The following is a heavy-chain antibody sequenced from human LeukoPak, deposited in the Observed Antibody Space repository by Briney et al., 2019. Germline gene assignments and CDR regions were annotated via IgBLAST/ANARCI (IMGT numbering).Heavy chain of an antibody. J-gene: IGHJ4*02. CDR1: GFTFSSYS. CDR3: ARASAIVGGTRGFDY. D-gene: IGHD1-26*01. Sequence: PGGPLRLSCAASGFTFSSYSMNWVRQAPGKGLEWVSVIYSGGSTYYADSVKGRFTISRDSSQNTLYLQMNSLRAEDTAVYYCARASAIVGGTRGFDYWGQETQGTVSS. CDR2: IYSGGST. V-gene: IGHV3-53*01.